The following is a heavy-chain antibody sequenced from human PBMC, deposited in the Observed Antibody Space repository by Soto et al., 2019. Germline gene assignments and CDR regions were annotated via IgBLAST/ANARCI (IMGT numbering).Heavy chain of an antibody. D-gene: IGHD3-3*01. CDR1: GGSISSSSYY. Sequence: SETLSLTCTVSGGSISSSSYYWGWIRQPPGKGLERIGSIYYSGSTYYNPSLKSRVTISVDTSKNQFSLKLSSVTAADTAVYYCARHEDFWSGYGPHYYYGMDVWGQGTTVTVSS. CDR2: IYYSGST. CDR3: ARHEDFWSGYGPHYYYGMDV. J-gene: IGHJ6*02. V-gene: IGHV4-39*01.